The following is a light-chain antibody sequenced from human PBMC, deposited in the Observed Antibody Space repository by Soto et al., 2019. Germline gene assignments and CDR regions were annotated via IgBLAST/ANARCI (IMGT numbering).Light chain of an antibody. CDR3: QQYYSPPVT. CDR2: WAS. V-gene: IGKV4-1*01. CDR1: QSVLYSSNNKNH. J-gene: IGKJ3*01. Sequence: DIVMTQSPDSLAVSLGERATINCKSSQSVLYSSNNKNHLAWYQQKPGQPPKLLIYWASTRESGVPDRFSGSGSGTDFPLTISSLQAEDVAVYYCQQYYSPPVTFGPGTKVDIK.